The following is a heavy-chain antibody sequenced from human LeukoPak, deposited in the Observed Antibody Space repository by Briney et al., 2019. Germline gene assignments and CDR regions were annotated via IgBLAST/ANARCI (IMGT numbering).Heavy chain of an antibody. CDR2: INHDGSST. J-gene: IGHJ5*02. CDR3: ARDLGYNSAS. V-gene: IGHV3-74*01. CDR1: GFTFTNYW. D-gene: IGHD5-18*01. Sequence: GGSLRLYCAASGFTFTNYWMHWVRQVPGKGLVWVSHINHDGSSTNYADSVKGRFTISRDNAKNTLYLQMNSLTAEDTAVYYCARDLGYNSASWGQGTLVTVSS.